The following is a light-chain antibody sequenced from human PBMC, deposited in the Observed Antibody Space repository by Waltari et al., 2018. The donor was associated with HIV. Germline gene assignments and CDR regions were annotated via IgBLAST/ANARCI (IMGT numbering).Light chain of an antibody. CDR2: DVS. CDR1: SSDVGGYNY. Sequence: QSALTQPRSVSGSPGQSVTISCTGTSSDVGGYNYGSWYQQHPHKAPKVIIYDVSKRPSGVPDRFSGSKSGNTASLTISVLQAEDEAVYYCCSYAGRYTYVFGTGTTVTVL. CDR3: CSYAGRYTYV. J-gene: IGLJ1*01. V-gene: IGLV2-11*01.